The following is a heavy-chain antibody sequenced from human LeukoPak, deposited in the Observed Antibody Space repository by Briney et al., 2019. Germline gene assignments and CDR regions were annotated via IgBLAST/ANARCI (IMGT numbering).Heavy chain of an antibody. CDR1: GFTFSSYA. CDR2: IKQDGSEK. CDR3: ARGYSSFHSVYFDY. D-gene: IGHD6-13*01. Sequence: GGSLRLSCTASGFTFSSYAMSWVRQAPGKGLEWVANIKQDGSEKYYVDSVKGRFTISRDNAKNSLYLQMNSLRAEDTAVYYCARGYSSFHSVYFDYWGQGTLVTVSS. J-gene: IGHJ4*02. V-gene: IGHV3-7*01.